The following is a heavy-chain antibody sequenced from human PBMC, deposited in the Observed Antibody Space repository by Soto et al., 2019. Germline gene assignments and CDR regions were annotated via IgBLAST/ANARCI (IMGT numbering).Heavy chain of an antibody. CDR2: ISSSSSYI. D-gene: IGHD1-26*01. Sequence: EVQLVESGGGLVKPGGSLRLSCAASGFTLSSYSMNWVRQAPGKGPEWVSSISSSSSYIYYGDSVKGRFTISRENAKNSLYLQRNSLRAEDTAVYYCARGDSGIYDYWGQGILVTVSS. J-gene: IGHJ4*02. CDR1: GFTLSSYS. CDR3: ARGDSGIYDY. V-gene: IGHV3-21*02.